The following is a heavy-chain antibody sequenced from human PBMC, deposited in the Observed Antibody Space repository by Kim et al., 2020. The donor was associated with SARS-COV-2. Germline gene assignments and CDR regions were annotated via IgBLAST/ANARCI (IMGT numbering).Heavy chain of an antibody. CDR3: ARELSSNNGWGHDY. V-gene: IGHV3-30*07. Sequence: ADSAKGKFTISRDNSKNTLYLQMNSLRAEDTAVYYCARELSSNNGWGHDYWGQGTLVTVSS. J-gene: IGHJ4*02. D-gene: IGHD6-19*01.